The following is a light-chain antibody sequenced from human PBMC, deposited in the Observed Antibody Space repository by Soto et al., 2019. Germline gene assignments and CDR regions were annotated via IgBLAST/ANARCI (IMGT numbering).Light chain of an antibody. CDR1: QSVSSSY. CDR3: QPDGSSPPYT. V-gene: IGKV3-20*01. Sequence: EIVLTQSPGTLSLSPGERATLSCRASQSVSSSYLAWYQQKPGQAPRLLIYGASSRATGIPDRFSVSGSGTDFTLTISRLEPEDFAVYYCQPDGSSPPYTFGQGTKLEIK. CDR2: GAS. J-gene: IGKJ2*01.